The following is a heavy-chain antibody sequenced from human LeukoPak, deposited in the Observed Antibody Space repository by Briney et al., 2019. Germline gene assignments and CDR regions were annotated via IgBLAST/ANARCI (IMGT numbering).Heavy chain of an antibody. V-gene: IGHV4-59*01. D-gene: IGHD3-10*01. Sequence: SETLSLTCTASGGSISSYYWSWIRQPPGKGLEWIGYIYYSGSTNYNPSLKSRVTISVDTSKNQFSLKLSSVTAADTAVYYCARASNYYGSGSFDYWGQGTLVTVSS. J-gene: IGHJ4*02. CDR3: ARASNYYGSGSFDY. CDR1: GGSISSYY. CDR2: IYYSGST.